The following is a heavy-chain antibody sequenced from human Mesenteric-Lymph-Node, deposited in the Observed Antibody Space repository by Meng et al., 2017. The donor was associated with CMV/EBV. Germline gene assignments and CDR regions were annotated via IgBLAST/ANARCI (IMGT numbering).Heavy chain of an antibody. J-gene: IGHJ4*02. V-gene: IGHV1-69*01. D-gene: IGHD2-2*01. CDR1: TVSNYA. CDR2: IIPIFGTA. Sequence: TVSNYAISGVRQAPGQGREWMGGIIPIFGTANYAQKFQGRVTITADESTSTAYMELSSLRSEDTAVYYCARTNGYCSSTSCYGNDYWGQGTLVTVSS. CDR3: ARTNGYCSSTSCYGNDY.